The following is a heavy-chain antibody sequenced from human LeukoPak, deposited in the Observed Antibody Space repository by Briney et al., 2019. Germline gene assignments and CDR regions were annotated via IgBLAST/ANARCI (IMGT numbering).Heavy chain of an antibody. D-gene: IGHD6-19*01. CDR2: INHSGST. J-gene: IGHJ6*03. Sequence: SETLSLTCTVSGGSISSGSYYWSWIRQPPGKGLEWIGEINHSGSTNYNPSLKSRVTISVDTSKNQFSLKLSSVTAADTAVYYCARGGSGWTYYYYYYMDVWGKGTTVTVSS. V-gene: IGHV4-39*07. CDR1: GGSISSGSYY. CDR3: ARGGSGWTYYYYYYMDV.